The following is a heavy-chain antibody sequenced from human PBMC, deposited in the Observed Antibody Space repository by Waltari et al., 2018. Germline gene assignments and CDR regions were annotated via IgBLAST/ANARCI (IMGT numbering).Heavy chain of an antibody. CDR3: ARAGAVRGRYYFDY. J-gene: IGHJ4*02. Sequence: QVQLVQSGAEVKKPGASVNVSCKASGYIFTNYYVHWVRQAPGQGLEWMGIINPSGGSTRNAKKFQGRVTRTRDTSTSTVHMEMSSLRSEDTAVYYCARAGAVRGRYYFDYWGQGSLVTVSS. CDR2: INPSGGST. D-gene: IGHD3-10*01. V-gene: IGHV1-46*01. CDR1: GYIFTNYY.